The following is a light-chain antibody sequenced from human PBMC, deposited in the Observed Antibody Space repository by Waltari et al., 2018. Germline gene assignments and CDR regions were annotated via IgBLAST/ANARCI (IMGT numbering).Light chain of an antibody. J-gene: IGKJ1*01. CDR3: QQSYTTLPT. CDR1: QRISTY. V-gene: IGKV1-39*01. Sequence: DIQMTQSPSSLSASVGDRVTITCRASQRISTYLNWYQHKAGKALKVLIFAASSLHSGVPSRFSGSGSGTDFSLTISSLQPEDFATYYCQQSYTTLPTFGQGTKVEMK. CDR2: AAS.